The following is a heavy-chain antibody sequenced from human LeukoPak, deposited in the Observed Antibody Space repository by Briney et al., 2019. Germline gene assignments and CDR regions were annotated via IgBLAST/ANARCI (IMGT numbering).Heavy chain of an antibody. D-gene: IGHD2-15*01. J-gene: IGHJ4*02. CDR1: GYTFTDYY. V-gene: IGHV1-2*02. Sequence: ASVKVSCKASGYTFTDYYMHWVRQAPGQGLEWMGWINPNSGDTNHAQNFQGRVTLTRDTSISSAYMELSSLGSDDSAVYYCAGEYCSGGSCRQGFDYWGQGTLVTVSS. CDR2: INPNSGDT. CDR3: AGEYCSGGSCRQGFDY.